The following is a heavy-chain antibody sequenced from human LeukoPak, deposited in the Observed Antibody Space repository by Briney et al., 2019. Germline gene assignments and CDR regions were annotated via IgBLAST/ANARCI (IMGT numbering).Heavy chain of an antibody. CDR3: AGQSRLGYCSGGSCYSQPFDP. D-gene: IGHD2-15*01. V-gene: IGHV1-46*01. CDR1: GYTFTSNY. CDR2: ISPSGGST. J-gene: IGHJ5*02. Sequence: ASVKVSCKAFGYTFTSNYMHWVRQAPGQGPEWMGVISPSGGSTTYAQKSQSRVTLTRDMSTSTDYLELSSRRAEDTAVYYCAGQSRLGYCSGGSCYSQPFDPWGQGTLVTVSS.